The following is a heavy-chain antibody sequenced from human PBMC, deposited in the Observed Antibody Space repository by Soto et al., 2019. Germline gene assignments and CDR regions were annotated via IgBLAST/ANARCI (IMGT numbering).Heavy chain of an antibody. CDR3: ARDYGNAFDI. V-gene: IGHV2-26*01. CDR1: GFSLRMPRLG. J-gene: IGHJ3*02. Sequence: QVTLKESGPVLVKPTKPPTLTCPFSGFSLRMPRLGVSWIRHPPGKALKWLAHIFSNDEKSYSTSLKSRLTISKDTSKSQVVLTMTNMDPVDTATYYCARDYGNAFDIWGQGTMVTVSS. D-gene: IGHD4-17*01. CDR2: IFSNDEK.